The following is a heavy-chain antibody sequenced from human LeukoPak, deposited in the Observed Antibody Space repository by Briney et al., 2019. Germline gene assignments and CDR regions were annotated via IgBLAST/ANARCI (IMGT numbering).Heavy chain of an antibody. CDR1: GGSISSYY. CDR3: ARCAQLGYDAFDI. D-gene: IGHD6-13*01. CDR2: IYYSGST. Sequence: SETLSLTCTVSGGSISSYYWSWIRQPPGRGLEWFGYIYYSGSTNYNPSLKSRVTISVDTSKNQFSLKLSSVTAADTAVYYCARCAQLGYDAFDIWGQGTMVTVSS. J-gene: IGHJ3*02. V-gene: IGHV4-59*01.